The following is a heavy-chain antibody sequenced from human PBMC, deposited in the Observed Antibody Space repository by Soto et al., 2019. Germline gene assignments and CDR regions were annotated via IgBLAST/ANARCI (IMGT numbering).Heavy chain of an antibody. CDR1: GFTFSSYA. CDR3: ARGGMGYDLTTSMDV. V-gene: IGHV3-30-3*01. Sequence: QVQLVESGGGVVQPGRSLRLSCAASGFTFSSYAMHWVRQAPGKGLEWVAVISYDGSNKYYADSVKGRFTISRDNSKNTLYLQMNSLRAEDTAVYYCARGGMGYDLTTSMDVWGQGTTVTVSS. D-gene: IGHD3-3*01. CDR2: ISYDGSNK. J-gene: IGHJ6*02.